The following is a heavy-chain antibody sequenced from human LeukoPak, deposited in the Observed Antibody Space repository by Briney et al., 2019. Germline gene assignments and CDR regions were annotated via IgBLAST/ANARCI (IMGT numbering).Heavy chain of an antibody. V-gene: IGHV1-69-2*01. Sequence: GASVKVSCKASGYIFTDFYIHWVQQAPGKGLEWMGRIDPEDGETKYAENFQGRVTIAADTSTDTVYMELSGLKYDDTAVYYCVLDGFLTFAAFGVVDWGQGTLVTVSS. D-gene: IGHD3-3*01. CDR2: IDPEDGET. J-gene: IGHJ4*02. CDR3: VLDGFLTFAAFGVVD. CDR1: GYIFTDFY.